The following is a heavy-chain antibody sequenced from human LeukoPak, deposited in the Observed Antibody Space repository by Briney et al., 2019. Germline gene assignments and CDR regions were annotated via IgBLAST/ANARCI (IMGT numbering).Heavy chain of an antibody. CDR3: TVPQSGGNWFDP. CDR1: GFTFSDSA. V-gene: IGHV3-73*01. D-gene: IGHD3-16*01. CDR2: IRGKGFSDPP. Sequence: PGGSLRLSCAASGFTFSDSAIHWVRPATGKGLEWVGRIRGKGFSDPPAYAASVKDRFTISRDDSESTAYLQMNSLKAEDTAVYYCTVPQSGGNWFDPWGPGTQVTVSS. J-gene: IGHJ5*02.